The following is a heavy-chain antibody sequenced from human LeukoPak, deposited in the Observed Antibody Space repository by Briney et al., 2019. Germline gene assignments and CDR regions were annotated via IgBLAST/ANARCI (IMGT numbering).Heavy chain of an antibody. CDR1: GFTFSSYA. J-gene: IGHJ4*02. Sequence: GGSLRLSCAASGFTFSSYAMTWVRQAPGKGLEWVSGIINTGSSTYYGESVKGRSTISRDNYKNTLYLQMNSLRAEDTAVYYCAKGHYGSGSRTYFDYWGQGTLVTVSS. CDR3: AKGHYGSGSRTYFDY. D-gene: IGHD3-10*01. V-gene: IGHV3-23*05. CDR2: IINTGSST.